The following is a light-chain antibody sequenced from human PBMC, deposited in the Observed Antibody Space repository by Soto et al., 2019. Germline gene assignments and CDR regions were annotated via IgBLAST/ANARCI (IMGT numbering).Light chain of an antibody. J-gene: IGKJ1*01. V-gene: IGKV3-20*01. CDR3: QQYSTSPTS. CDR1: QTVGSNY. CDR2: GAS. Sequence: ETVLTQSAGTLSLSPGQRATIACRASQTVGSNYLAWYQQKPGQAPRLLIYGASNRATGIPDRISGSGSETDFTLIIRRLEPEDAAVYYCQQYSTSPTSFGQGTKVEIK.